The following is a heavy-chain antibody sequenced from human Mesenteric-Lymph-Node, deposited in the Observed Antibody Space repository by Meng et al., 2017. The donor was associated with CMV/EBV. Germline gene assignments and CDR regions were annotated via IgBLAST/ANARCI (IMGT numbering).Heavy chain of an antibody. CDR1: GDSVSSHSAA. CDR3: AREGITLVRGVVLHYYGMDV. J-gene: IGHJ6*02. Sequence: SCVISGDSVSSHSAAWNWIRQSPSRGLEWLGRTYYKSKWYDDYAVSVKSRITINPDTSKNQFSLQLKAVTPEDTAVYYCAREGITLVRGVVLHYYGMDVWGQGTTVTVSS. V-gene: IGHV6-1*01. D-gene: IGHD3-10*01. CDR2: TYYKSKWYD.